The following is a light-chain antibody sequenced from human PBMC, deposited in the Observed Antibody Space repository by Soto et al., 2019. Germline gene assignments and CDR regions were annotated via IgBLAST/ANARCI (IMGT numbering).Light chain of an antibody. CDR3: CSDAGGFTWV. Sequence: QSALTQPRSVSGSPGQSVTISCTGARSDVGGYRFVSWYQQHPDKAPKLMIYDVDKRPSGVPDRFSGSESGNTASLAISGLQAEDESDYCCCSDAGGFTWVFGGGTKLTVL. J-gene: IGLJ3*02. CDR1: RSDVGGYRF. V-gene: IGLV2-11*01. CDR2: DVD.